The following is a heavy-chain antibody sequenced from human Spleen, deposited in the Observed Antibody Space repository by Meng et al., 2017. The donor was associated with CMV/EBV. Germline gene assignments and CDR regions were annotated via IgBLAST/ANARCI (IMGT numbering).Heavy chain of an antibody. Sequence: WIRQAPGKGLEWVSYISRSGSTMYYADSVKGRFTISRDNDKNSLYLQMNSLRAEDTAVYYCARTRGYSGDDQPQWLPTGVLSYFDYWGQGTLVTVSS. CDR3: ARTRGYSGDDQPQWLPTGVLSYFDY. J-gene: IGHJ4*02. V-gene: IGHV3-11*04. CDR2: ISRSGSTM. D-gene: IGHD5-12*01.